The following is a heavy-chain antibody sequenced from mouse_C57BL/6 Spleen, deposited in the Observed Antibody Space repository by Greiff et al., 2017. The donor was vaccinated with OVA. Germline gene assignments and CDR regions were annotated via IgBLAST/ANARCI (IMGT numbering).Heavy chain of an antibody. V-gene: IGHV5-2*01. Sequence: EVKLMESGGGLVQPGESLKLSCESNEYEFPSHDMSWVRKTPEKRLELVAAINSDGGSTYYPDTMERRFIISRDNTKKTLYLQMSSLRSEDTALYYCARQGRGAYWYFDVWGTGTTVTVSS. CDR3: ARQGRGAYWYFDV. CDR2: INSDGGST. J-gene: IGHJ1*03. CDR1: EYEFPSHD. D-gene: IGHD3-3*01.